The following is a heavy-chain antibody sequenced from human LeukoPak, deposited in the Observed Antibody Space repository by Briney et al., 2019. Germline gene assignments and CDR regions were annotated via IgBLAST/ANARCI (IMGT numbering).Heavy chain of an antibody. CDR2: IYHSGST. Sequence: SETLSLTCTVSDYSISSGYTWGWIRQPPGKGLEWIGSIYHSGSTYYNPSLKSRVTVSVDTSKNQFSLKLSSVTAADTAVYYCARVKSTYYYMDVWGKGTTVTVSS. J-gene: IGHJ6*03. V-gene: IGHV4-38-2*02. CDR1: DYSISSGYT. D-gene: IGHD5/OR15-5a*01. CDR3: ARVKSTYYYMDV.